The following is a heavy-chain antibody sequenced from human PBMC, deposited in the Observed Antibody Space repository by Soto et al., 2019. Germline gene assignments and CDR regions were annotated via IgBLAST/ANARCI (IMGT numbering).Heavy chain of an antibody. CDR3: AKSLMTTVKGDAFDI. D-gene: IGHD4-17*01. V-gene: IGHV3-23*01. CDR1: GFTFSSYA. J-gene: IGHJ3*02. Sequence: GGSLRLSCAASGFTFSSYAMSWVRQAPGKGLEWVSAISGSGGSTYYADSVKGRFTISRDNFKNTLYLQINSLRAEDTAVYYCAKSLMTTVKGDAFDIWGQGTMVTVSS. CDR2: ISGSGGST.